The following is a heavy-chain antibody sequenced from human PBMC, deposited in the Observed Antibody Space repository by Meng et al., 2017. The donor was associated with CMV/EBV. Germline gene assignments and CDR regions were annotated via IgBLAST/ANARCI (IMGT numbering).Heavy chain of an antibody. D-gene: IGHD3-3*01. J-gene: IGHJ6*02. V-gene: IGHV3-53*01. Sequence: GGPLRLSCAASGFTVSSNYMSWVRQAPGKGLEWVSVIYSGGSTYYADSVKGRFTISRDNSKNTLYLQMNSLRAEDTAVYYCARVATVRFLEVSGMDVWGQGTTVTISS. CDR2: IYSGGST. CDR3: ARVATVRFLEVSGMDV. CDR1: GFTVSSNY.